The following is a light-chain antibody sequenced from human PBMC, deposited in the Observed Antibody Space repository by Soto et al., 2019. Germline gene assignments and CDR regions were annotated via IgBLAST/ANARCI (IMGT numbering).Light chain of an antibody. CDR2: VAS. J-gene: IGKJ1*01. Sequence: EIVLTQSPGTLSLSPGETATLSCRASQSISSNYLAWYQQKPGQAPRLLIYVASNRATGIPDRFSGSGSGTDFTLTISRLEPEDFAVYYCQQYGRLPRTFGQGTKVEIK. V-gene: IGKV3-20*01. CDR1: QSISSNY. CDR3: QQYGRLPRT.